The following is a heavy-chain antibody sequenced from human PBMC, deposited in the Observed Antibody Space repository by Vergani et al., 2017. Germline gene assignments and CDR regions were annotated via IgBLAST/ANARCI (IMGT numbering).Heavy chain of an antibody. CDR3: ANSDTAMVIFNFDY. V-gene: IGHV3-23*01. J-gene: IGHJ4*02. D-gene: IGHD5-18*01. CDR1: GFTFSSYA. Sequence: EVQLLESGGGLVQPGGSLRLSCAASGFTFSSYAMSWVRQAPGKGPEWVSAISGSGGSTYYADSVKGRFTISRDNSKNTLYLQMNSLRAEDTAVYYCANSDTAMVIFNFDYWGQGTLVTVSS. CDR2: ISGSGGST.